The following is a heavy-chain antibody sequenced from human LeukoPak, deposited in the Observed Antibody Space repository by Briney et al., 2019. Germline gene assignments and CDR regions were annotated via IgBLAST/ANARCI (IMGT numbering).Heavy chain of an antibody. J-gene: IGHJ6*03. CDR1: GGSFSGYY. D-gene: IGHD2-2*01. CDR2: INHSGST. V-gene: IGHV4-34*01. CDR3: ARALWPPSVYYYMDV. Sequence: SETLSLTCAVYGGSFSGYYWSWIRQPPGKGLEWIVEINHSGSTNYNPSLKSRVTISVDTSKNQFSLKLSSVTAADTAVYYCARALWPPSVYYYMDVWGKGTTVTVSS.